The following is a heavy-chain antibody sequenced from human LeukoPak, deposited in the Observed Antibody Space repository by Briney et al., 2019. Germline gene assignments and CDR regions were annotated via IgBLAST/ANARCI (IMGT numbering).Heavy chain of an antibody. CDR2: IDHSGST. CDR3: ARYTSFDSGRSKYYFDY. Sequence: SETLSLTCAVSDYFISSGYYWSWIRQPPGKGLEWIVSIDHSGSTYYNPSLKSRVTISVDTSKNQFSLNLNSVTAADTALYFCARYTSFDSGRSKYYFDYWGQGTLVTVSS. D-gene: IGHD1-26*01. J-gene: IGHJ4*02. CDR1: DYFISSGYY. V-gene: IGHV4-38-2*01.